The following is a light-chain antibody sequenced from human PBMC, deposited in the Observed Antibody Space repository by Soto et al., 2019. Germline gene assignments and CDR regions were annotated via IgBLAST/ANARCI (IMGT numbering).Light chain of an antibody. J-gene: IGKJ5*01. Sequence: EIVMTQSPATLSVSPGERATLSCRASQSCSTNLAWYQQKPGQAPRLLICGASTRATGIPASFSGSGSGTEFTLTISSLQSEDFAVYYCQQFHNWPPITFGQGTRLEI. V-gene: IGKV3-15*01. CDR3: QQFHNWPPIT. CDR2: GAS. CDR1: QSCSTN.